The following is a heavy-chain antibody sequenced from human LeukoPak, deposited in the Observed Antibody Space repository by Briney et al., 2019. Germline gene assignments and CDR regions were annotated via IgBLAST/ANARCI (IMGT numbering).Heavy chain of an antibody. Sequence: ASVKVSCKASGYTFTSYGISWVRQAPGQGLEWMGWISAYNGNTNYAQKFQGRVTITADKSTSTAYMELSSLRSEDTAVYYCARPRSSSPLGPGDYYYYMDVWGKGTTVTVS. J-gene: IGHJ6*03. D-gene: IGHD6-13*01. CDR2: ISAYNGNT. CDR3: ARPRSSSPLGPGDYYYYMDV. CDR1: GYTFTSYG. V-gene: IGHV1-18*01.